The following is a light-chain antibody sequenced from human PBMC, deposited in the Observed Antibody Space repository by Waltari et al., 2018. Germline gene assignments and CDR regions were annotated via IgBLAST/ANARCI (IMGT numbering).Light chain of an antibody. Sequence: QSALTQPASVSGSPGQSITLSCTGSNSDVGSFNLVSWYQQHPGNAPKLRIYDVIHRPAGVSNRFSGSMSANTASRTISALQAEDEAYYYCSSYTSTRVFYVFGTGTTVIVL. J-gene: IGLJ1*01. CDR1: NSDVGSFNL. V-gene: IGLV2-14*02. CDR3: SSYTSTRVFYV. CDR2: DVI.